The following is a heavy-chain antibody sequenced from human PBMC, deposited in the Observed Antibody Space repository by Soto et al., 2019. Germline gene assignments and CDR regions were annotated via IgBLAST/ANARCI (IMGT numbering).Heavy chain of an antibody. CDR2: IYSGGST. V-gene: IGHV3-66*01. CDR1: GFTVSSNY. CDR3: AGGATTYAFDI. D-gene: IGHD1-26*01. Sequence: GGSLRLSCAASGFTVSSNYMSWVRQAPGKGLEWVSVIYSGGSTYYADSVKGRFTISRDNAKNSLYLQMNSLRAEDTAVYYCAGGATTYAFDIWGQGTMVTVS. J-gene: IGHJ3*02.